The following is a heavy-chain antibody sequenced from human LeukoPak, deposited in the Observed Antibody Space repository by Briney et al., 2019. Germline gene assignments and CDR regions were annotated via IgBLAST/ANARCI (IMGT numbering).Heavy chain of an antibody. D-gene: IGHD6-6*01. V-gene: IGHV4-4*07. CDR3: ARDHSSSSWMDAFEI. J-gene: IGHJ3*02. CDR2: IYTTGAA. CDR1: GGSIGPYY. Sequence: SETLSLTCLLSGGSIGPYYWSWIRQAAGKGPEWIGRIYTTGAADYNPSLKGRVFLSVDTSMNQFSLKVTSVTAADTAVYYCARDHSSSSWMDAFEIWGPGMKVIVSS.